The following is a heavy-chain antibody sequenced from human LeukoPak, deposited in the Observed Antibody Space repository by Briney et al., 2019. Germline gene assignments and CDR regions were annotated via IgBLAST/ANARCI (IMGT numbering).Heavy chain of an antibody. D-gene: IGHD3-10*01. Sequence: GGSLRLSCAASGFTFSSYEMNWVRQAPGKGLEWVSYISSSGSTIYYADSVKGRFTISRDNAKNSLYLQMNSLRVEDTAVYYCARVLLWFGELDYWGQGTLVTVSS. CDR2: ISSSGSTI. V-gene: IGHV3-48*03. CDR1: GFTFSSYE. J-gene: IGHJ4*02. CDR3: ARVLLWFGELDY.